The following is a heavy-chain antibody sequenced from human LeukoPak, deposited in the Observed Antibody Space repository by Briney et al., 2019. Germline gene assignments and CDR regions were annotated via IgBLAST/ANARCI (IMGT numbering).Heavy chain of an antibody. CDR1: GYTFTSYD. Sequence: ASVKVSCKAFGYTFTSYDINWVRQATGQGLEWMGWMNPNSGNTGYAQKFQGRVTITRNTSISTAYMELSSLRSEDTAVYYCARGSPLYSSGWYRLDAFDIWGQGTMVTVSS. CDR2: MNPNSGNT. J-gene: IGHJ3*02. D-gene: IGHD6-19*01. V-gene: IGHV1-8*03. CDR3: ARGSPLYSSGWYRLDAFDI.